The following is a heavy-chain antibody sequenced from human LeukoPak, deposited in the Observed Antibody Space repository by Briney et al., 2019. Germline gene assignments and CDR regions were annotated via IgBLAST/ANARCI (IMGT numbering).Heavy chain of an antibody. D-gene: IGHD1-7*01. CDR1: GFTFSSSA. CDR3: AKEGGTGTRFDY. V-gene: IGHV3-23*01. Sequence: GGSLRLSCAASGFTFSSSAMSWVRQAPGKGLYWVSAISGSGTGTYYADSVKGRFTISRDSSKNTLYLQMNSLRAEDTAVYYCAKEGGTGTRFDYWGQGTLVTVSS. CDR2: ISGSGTGT. J-gene: IGHJ4*02.